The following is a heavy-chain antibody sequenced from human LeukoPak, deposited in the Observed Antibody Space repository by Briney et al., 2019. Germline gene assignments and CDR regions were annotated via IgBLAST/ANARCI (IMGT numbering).Heavy chain of an antibody. CDR1: GFTFSFYA. V-gene: IGHV3-23*01. Sequence: AGGSLRLSCAASGFTFSFYAMNWVRQAPGKGLEWVTSITGNSDNTFYANSVKGRFTISRDNSKNTLYLQMNSLRAAETAVYYCVKEKNKYGFNGLDYWGQGTPVTVSS. D-gene: IGHD3-10*01. J-gene: IGHJ4*02. CDR3: VKEKNKYGFNGLDY. CDR2: ITGNSDNT.